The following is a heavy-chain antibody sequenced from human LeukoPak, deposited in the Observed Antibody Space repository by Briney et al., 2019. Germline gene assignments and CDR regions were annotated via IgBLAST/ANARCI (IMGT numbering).Heavy chain of an antibody. V-gene: IGHV3-53*01. D-gene: IGHD2-21*01. J-gene: IGHJ1*01. Sequence: PGGSLRRSCAASGFTVGTNSMSWVRQSPGKGLEWVSVIYSGGSTYYADSVNGRFTISKDNPRNTLFLQMNSLRAEDTALYYCASAREYCGGAECYEYFQHWGQGTPVTVSS. CDR3: ASAREYCGGAECYEYFQH. CDR2: IYSGGST. CDR1: GFTVGTNS.